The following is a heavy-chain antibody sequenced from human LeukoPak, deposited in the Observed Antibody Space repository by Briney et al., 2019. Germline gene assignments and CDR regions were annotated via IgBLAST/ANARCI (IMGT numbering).Heavy chain of an antibody. CDR1: GFTFSSYW. D-gene: IGHD2-2*02. J-gene: IGHJ4*02. CDR3: ARVYCSSTSCYNLFDY. V-gene: IGHV3-74*01. Sequence: GGTLRFSCAASGFTFSSYWMHWLRQAPGKGLVWVSRINSDGSSTSYADSVKGRFTISRDNAKNTLYLQMNSLRAEDTAVYYCARVYCSSTSCYNLFDYWGQGTLVTVSS. CDR2: INSDGSST.